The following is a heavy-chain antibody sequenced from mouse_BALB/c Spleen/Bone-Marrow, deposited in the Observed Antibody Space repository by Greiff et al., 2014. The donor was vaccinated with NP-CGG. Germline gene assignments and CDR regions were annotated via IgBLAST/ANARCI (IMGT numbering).Heavy chain of an antibody. CDR1: GFTFSSYA. Sequence: EVKLVESGGGLVKPGGSLKLSCAASGFTFSSYAMSWVRQTPVKRLEWVASISRGGTTYYPDSVKGRFTISRDNARNILYLQMSGLRSEDTAMYYCARNSYGTFAYWGQGTLVTVSA. CDR3: ARNSYGTFAY. J-gene: IGHJ3*01. D-gene: IGHD1-1*01. V-gene: IGHV5-6-5*01. CDR2: ISRGGTT.